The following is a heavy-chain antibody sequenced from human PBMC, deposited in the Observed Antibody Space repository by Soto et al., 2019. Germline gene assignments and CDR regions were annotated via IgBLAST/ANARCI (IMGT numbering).Heavy chain of an antibody. CDR1: GFTFSSYG. CDR3: APWFGAFDY. Sequence: QVQLVESGGGVVQPGRSLRLSCAASGFTFSSYGMHWVRQAPGKGLEWVAVISYDGSNKYYADSVKGRFTISRDNSKNTLYLQMTSLRPEDTAVYSCAPWFGAFDYWGQGTLVTVSS. CDR2: ISYDGSNK. D-gene: IGHD3-10*01. V-gene: IGHV3-30*03. J-gene: IGHJ4*02.